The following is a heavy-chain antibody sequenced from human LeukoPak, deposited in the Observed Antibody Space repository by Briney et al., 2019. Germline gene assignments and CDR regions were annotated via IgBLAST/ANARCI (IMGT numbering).Heavy chain of an antibody. CDR1: GFTFSSYE. J-gene: IGHJ4*02. CDR3: ARVGLAVAGPFDY. V-gene: IGHV3-48*03. Sequence: PGGSLRLSCAASGFTFSSYEMNWVRQAPGKGLEWVSYISSSGSTIYYADSVKGRFTISRDNAKNSLYLQMNSLRAEDTAVYYCARVGLAVAGPFDYWGQGTLVTVSS. CDR2: ISSSGSTI. D-gene: IGHD6-19*01.